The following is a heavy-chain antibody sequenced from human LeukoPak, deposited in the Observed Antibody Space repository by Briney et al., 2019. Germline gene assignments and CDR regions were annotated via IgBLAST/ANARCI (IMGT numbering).Heavy chain of an antibody. Sequence: SQTLSLTCTASGGSISSGSYYWSWIRQPAGKGLEWIGRIYTSGSTNYNPSLKSRVTISVDTSKNQFSLKLSSVTAADTAVYYCARGEMTTAAYYFDYWGQGTLVTVSS. CDR3: ARGEMTTAAYYFDY. CDR1: GGSISSGSYY. J-gene: IGHJ4*02. D-gene: IGHD4-17*01. CDR2: IYTSGST. V-gene: IGHV4-61*02.